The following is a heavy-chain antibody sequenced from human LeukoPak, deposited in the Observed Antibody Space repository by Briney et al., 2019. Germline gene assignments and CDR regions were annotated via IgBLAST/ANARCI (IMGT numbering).Heavy chain of an antibody. V-gene: IGHV4-59*01. CDR2: IYYSGNT. D-gene: IGHD3-16*01. Sequence: PSETLSLTCTASGGSISSYYWSWIRQPPGKGLEWIGYIYYSGNTNYNPSLKSRVTISVDTSKNQFSLKLSSVTAAGTAVYYCARDLYVWGQGTLVTVSS. CDR1: GGSISSYY. CDR3: ARDLYV. J-gene: IGHJ4*02.